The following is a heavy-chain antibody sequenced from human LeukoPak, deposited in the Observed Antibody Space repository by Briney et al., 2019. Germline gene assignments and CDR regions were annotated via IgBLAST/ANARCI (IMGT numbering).Heavy chain of an antibody. J-gene: IGHJ2*01. D-gene: IGHD4-17*01. CDR1: GFTFDDYA. CDR2: ISWNSRSI. CDR3: ARDYGPWYCAL. V-gene: IGHV3-9*03. Sequence: PGQSLRLACAAAGFTFDDYAMRWVRPAPGKGMGWVSGISWNSRSIVYADSVKGRFTISRDNAKNSLYLQMNSLRAEDMALYYCARDYGPWYCALWGRGTLATVPS.